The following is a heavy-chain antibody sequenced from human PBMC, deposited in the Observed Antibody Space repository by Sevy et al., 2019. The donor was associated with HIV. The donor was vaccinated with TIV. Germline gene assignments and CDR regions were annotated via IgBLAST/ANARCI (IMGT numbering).Heavy chain of an antibody. J-gene: IGHJ5*02. CDR1: GFTFSNYE. CDR2: ITCSGSSI. V-gene: IGHV3-48*03. D-gene: IGHD3-22*01. CDR3: ARNGGAYDTGFDP. Sequence: GGSLRLSCAASGFTFSNYEMNWVRQAPGKGLEWVSHITCSGSSIYYADSVKGRFTISRDNAKNSLYLEMNSLRVEDTAVYYCARNGGAYDTGFDPWGQGTLVTVSS.